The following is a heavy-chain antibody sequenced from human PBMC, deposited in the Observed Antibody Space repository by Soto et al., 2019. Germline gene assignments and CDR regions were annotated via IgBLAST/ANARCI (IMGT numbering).Heavy chain of an antibody. Sequence: GGSLRLSCAASGFTFSSYAMHWVRQAPGKGLEWVAVISYDGSNKYYADSVKGRFTISRDNSKNTLYLQMNSLRAEDTAVYYCAREGVNTAMVPYYYYGMDVWGQGTTVTVSS. CDR3: AREGVNTAMVPYYYYGMDV. CDR1: GFTFSSYA. V-gene: IGHV3-30-3*01. D-gene: IGHD5-18*01. CDR2: ISYDGSNK. J-gene: IGHJ6*02.